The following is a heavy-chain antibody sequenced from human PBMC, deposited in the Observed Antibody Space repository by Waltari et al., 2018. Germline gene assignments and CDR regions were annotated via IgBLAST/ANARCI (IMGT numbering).Heavy chain of an antibody. V-gene: IGHV4-39*07. J-gene: IGHJ2*01. Sequence: QLQLQESGPGLVKPSETLSLTCSVSGHSRISTYYYWGWIRQPPGKGLEWIGSIYYSGDTFYSPSLSSRVTISVDTSKNQFSLKLTSVTAADTALYYCARVTSEFRSPYFYFDLWGRGTLVTVSA. CDR1: GHSRISTYYY. CDR2: IYYSGDT. CDR3: ARVTSEFRSPYFYFDL.